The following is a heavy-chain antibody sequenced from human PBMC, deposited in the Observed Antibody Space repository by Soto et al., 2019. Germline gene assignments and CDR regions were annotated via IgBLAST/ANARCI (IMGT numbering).Heavy chain of an antibody. D-gene: IGHD1-26*01. V-gene: IGHV3-30*18. J-gene: IGHJ4*02. CDR1: GFTFSSYG. CDR2: ISYDGSNK. CDR3: AKEGKWELPSY. Sequence: PGGSLRLSCAASGFTFSSYGMHWVRQAPGKGLEWVAVISYDGSNKYYADSVKGRFTISRDNSKNTLYLQMNSLRAEDTAVYYCAKEGKWELPSYWGQGTLVTVSS.